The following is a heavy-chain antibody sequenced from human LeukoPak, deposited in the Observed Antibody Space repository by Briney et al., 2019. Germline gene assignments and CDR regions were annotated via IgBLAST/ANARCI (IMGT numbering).Heavy chain of an antibody. J-gene: IGHJ6*02. CDR1: GFTFSSYW. Sequence: GGSLRLSCAASGFTFSSYWMNWARQAPGKGLEWVASINHNGNVNYYVDSVKGRFTISRDNAKDSLYLQMSNLRAEDTAAYFCAREGGLDVWGQGATVTVSS. CDR3: AREGGLDV. V-gene: IGHV3-7*03. CDR2: INHNGNVN.